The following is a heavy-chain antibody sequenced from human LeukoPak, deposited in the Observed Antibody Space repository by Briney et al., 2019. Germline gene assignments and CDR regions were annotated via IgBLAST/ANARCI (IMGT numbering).Heavy chain of an antibody. CDR3: ARGPAFDP. CDR1: GGSVSSGSYY. CDR2: IYYSGST. J-gene: IGHJ5*02. V-gene: IGHV4-61*01. Sequence: SETLSLTRTVSGGSVSSGSYYWSWIRQPPGKGLEWIGYIYYSGSTNYNPSLKSRVTISVDTSKNQFSLKLSSVTAADTAVYCCARGPAFDPWGQGTLVTVSP.